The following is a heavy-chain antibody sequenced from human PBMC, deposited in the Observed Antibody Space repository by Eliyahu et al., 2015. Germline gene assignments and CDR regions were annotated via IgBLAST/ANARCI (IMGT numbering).Heavy chain of an antibody. D-gene: IGHD7-27*01. CDR2: IWSDGSRE. Sequence: QAQVVESGGGVVQPGRXXRXXXAAPEFXFSFYAMHWVRQAPGTGLQWVAVIWSDGSREYADSVKGRFTISRDNSKNTLYLEMNSLRAEDTAVYFCARDLTGTFAFGGQGTLVTVSS. CDR3: ARDLTGTFAF. V-gene: IGHV3-33*08. CDR1: EFXFSFYA. J-gene: IGHJ4*02.